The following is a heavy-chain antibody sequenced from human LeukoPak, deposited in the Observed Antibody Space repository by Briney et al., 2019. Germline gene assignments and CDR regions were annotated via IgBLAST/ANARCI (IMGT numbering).Heavy chain of an antibody. J-gene: IGHJ4*02. V-gene: IGHV3-23*01. CDR2: VRASGVGT. CDR1: GFTFSDHV. CDR3: AKDRVPDGAWSFDY. D-gene: IGHD4/OR15-4a*01. Sequence: GGSLRLSCAASGFTFSDHVMSWVRQAPGKGLEWVSSVRASGVGTHYADSVKGRFTISRDDSRGTLYLQMNSLRAEDTAIYYCAKDRVPDGAWSFDYWGQGTLVTVSS.